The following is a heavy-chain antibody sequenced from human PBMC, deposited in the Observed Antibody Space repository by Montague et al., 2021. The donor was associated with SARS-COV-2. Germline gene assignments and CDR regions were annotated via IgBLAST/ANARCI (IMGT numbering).Heavy chain of an antibody. V-gene: IGHV4-59*13. CDR1: GGSISSYY. D-gene: IGHD1-20*01. J-gene: IGHJ5*02. Sequence: SETLSLTCSVSGGSISSYYWSWTRQSPGKGLEWIGYIFHSGITDYNPSLKSRVTISVDMSKNQFSLQLTSVTAADSAVYYCARTEYNWNDWFDPWGQGTLVTVSS. CDR3: ARTEYNWNDWFDP. CDR2: IFHSGIT.